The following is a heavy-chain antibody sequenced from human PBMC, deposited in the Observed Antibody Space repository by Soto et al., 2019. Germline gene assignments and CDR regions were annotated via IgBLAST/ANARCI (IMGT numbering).Heavy chain of an antibody. Sequence: ASETLSLTCTVSGGSISSYYWSWIRQPPGKGLEWIGYIYYSGSTNYNPSLKSRVTISVDTSKNQFSLKLNSVTAADTAVYYCARGYSSSSWWFDPWGQGTLVTVSS. CDR3: ARGYSSSSWWFDP. J-gene: IGHJ5*02. D-gene: IGHD6-6*01. V-gene: IGHV4-59*01. CDR1: GGSISSYY. CDR2: IYYSGST.